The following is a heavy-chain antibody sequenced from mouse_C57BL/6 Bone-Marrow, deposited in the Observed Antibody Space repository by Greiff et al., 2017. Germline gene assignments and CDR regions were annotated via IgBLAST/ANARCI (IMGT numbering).Heavy chain of an antibody. Sequence: EVHLVESGGGLVKPGGSLKLSCAASGFTFSDYGMHWVRQAPEKGLEWVAYISSGSSTIYYADTVKGRFTISRDNAKNTLFLQMTSLRSEDTAMYYCATAYYSNFAWFAYWGQGTLVTVSA. V-gene: IGHV5-17*01. CDR2: ISSGSSTI. CDR1: GFTFSDYG. CDR3: ATAYYSNFAWFAY. J-gene: IGHJ3*01. D-gene: IGHD2-5*01.